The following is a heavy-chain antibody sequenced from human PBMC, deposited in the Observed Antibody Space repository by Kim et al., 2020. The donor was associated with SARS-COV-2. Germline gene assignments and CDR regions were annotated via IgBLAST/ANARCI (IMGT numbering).Heavy chain of an antibody. CDR2: ISGSGGST. Sequence: GGSLRLSCAASGFTFSSYAMSWVRQAPGKGLEWVSAISGSGGSTYYADSVKGRFTISRDNSKNTLYLQMNSLRAEDTAVYYCAKDGEGYCSSTSCYYYYMDVWGKGTTVTVSS. V-gene: IGHV3-23*01. CDR3: AKDGEGYCSSTSCYYYYMDV. CDR1: GFTFSSYA. D-gene: IGHD2-2*01. J-gene: IGHJ6*03.